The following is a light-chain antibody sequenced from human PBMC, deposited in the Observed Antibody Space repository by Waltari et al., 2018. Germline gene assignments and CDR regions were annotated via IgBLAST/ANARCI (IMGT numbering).Light chain of an antibody. V-gene: IGKV3-15*01. CDR2: GAS. Sequence: EIVVTQSPATLSVSPGDRAILTCRASQCISSNLAWFQQKPGQSPRLLIYGASARASGVPARFSGSGSGTEFTLTITSLQSEDFAVYYCQQYHALPPSTFGQGTRV. J-gene: IGKJ1*01. CDR3: QQYHALPPST. CDR1: QCISSN.